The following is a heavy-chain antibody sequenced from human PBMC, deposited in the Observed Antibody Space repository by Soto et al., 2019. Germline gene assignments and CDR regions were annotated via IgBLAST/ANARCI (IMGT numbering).Heavy chain of an antibody. CDR2: IYYSGST. J-gene: IGHJ4*02. CDR3: AKGRHDYSKQIPLGV. D-gene: IGHD4-4*01. CDR1: GGSISSGGYY. Sequence: QVQLQESGAGLEKPSQALSLTCTVSGGSISSGGYYWSWIRQHPGKGLEWIGYIYYSGSTYYNPSLKSRVTISVDTSKNQFSLNLSSVTAADTAVYYCAKGRHDYSKQIPLGVWGQGTLVTVSS. V-gene: IGHV4-31*03.